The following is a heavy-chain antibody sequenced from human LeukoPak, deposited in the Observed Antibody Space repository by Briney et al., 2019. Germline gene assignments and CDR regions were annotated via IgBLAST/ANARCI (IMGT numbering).Heavy chain of an antibody. CDR2: ISSSGSTI. J-gene: IGHJ4*02. CDR1: GFTFSSYE. Sequence: GGSLRLSCAASGFTFSSYEMNWVRQAPGKGPEWVSYISSSGSTIYYADSVKGRFTISRDNAKNSLYLQMNSLRAEDTAVYYCARRPYYDSSGALGNAGLWGQGTLVTVSS. CDR3: ARRPYYDSSGALGNAGL. D-gene: IGHD3-22*01. V-gene: IGHV3-48*03.